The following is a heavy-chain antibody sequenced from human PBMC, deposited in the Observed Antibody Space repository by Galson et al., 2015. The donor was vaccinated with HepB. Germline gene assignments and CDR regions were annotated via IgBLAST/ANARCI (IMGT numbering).Heavy chain of an antibody. D-gene: IGHD6-19*01. CDR1: GFTFSSYA. Sequence: SLRLSCAASGFTFSSYAMSWVRQAPGKGLEWVSAISGSGGSTYYADSVKGRFTISRDNSKNTLYPQMNSLRAEDTAVYYCAKESSGWSGSIYWYFDLWGRGTLVTVSS. CDR2: ISGSGGST. J-gene: IGHJ2*01. CDR3: AKESSGWSGSIYWYFDL. V-gene: IGHV3-23*01.